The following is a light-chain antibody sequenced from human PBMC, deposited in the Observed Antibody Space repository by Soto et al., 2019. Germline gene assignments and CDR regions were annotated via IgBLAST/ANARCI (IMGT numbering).Light chain of an antibody. J-gene: IGLJ1*01. CDR3: CSYAAILYV. Sequence: QSALTQPASVSGSPGQSITISCTGTSSDVGSYNLVSWYQQHPGKAPKLMIYEVSKRPSGVSNRFSGSKSGNTASLTISGIQAEDEADYYCCSYAAILYVFGTGTKLTVL. CDR2: EVS. CDR1: SSDVGSYNL. V-gene: IGLV2-23*02.